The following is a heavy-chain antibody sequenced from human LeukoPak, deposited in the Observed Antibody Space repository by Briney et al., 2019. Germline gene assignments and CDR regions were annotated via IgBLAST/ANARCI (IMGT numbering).Heavy chain of an antibody. CDR1: GFTFTDYF. J-gene: IGHJ3*02. CDR2: INYSGVIT. V-gene: IGHV1-46*01. Sequence: GASVKVSCKASGFTFTDYFMHWVRQAPGQRLEWMGIINYSGVITSYAPEFQGRVTMTSDTSTSTVYMELSSLRSEDTGVYYCARLAMIAPRAFDIWGQGTMVTVSS. CDR3: ARLAMIAPRAFDI. D-gene: IGHD5-12*01.